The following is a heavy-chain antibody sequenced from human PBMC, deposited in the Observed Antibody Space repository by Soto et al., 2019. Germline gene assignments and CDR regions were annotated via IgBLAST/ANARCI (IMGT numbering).Heavy chain of an antibody. CDR1: DGSISSYY. CDR2: IYYSGST. CDR3: ARVAPYYGCWSGYYGVYYYYGMDV. D-gene: IGHD3-3*01. J-gene: IGHJ6*02. V-gene: IGHV4-59*01. Sequence: SETLSLTCTDSDGSISSYYWSWIRQPPGKGLEWIGYIYYSGSTNYNPSLKTRVTISVDTSKNQFSLKLSSVTAADTAVYYCARVAPYYGCWSGYYGVYYYYGMDVWGQGTTVTVSS.